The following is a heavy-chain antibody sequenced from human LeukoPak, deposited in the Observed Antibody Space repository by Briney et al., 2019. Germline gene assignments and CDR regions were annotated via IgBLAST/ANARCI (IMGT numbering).Heavy chain of an antibody. D-gene: IGHD6-13*01. Sequence: GGSLRLSCAASGFTFSSYGMHWVRQAPGKGLEWVAVISYDGSNKYYADSVKGRFTISRDNSKNTLYLQMNSLRAEDTAVYYCAKRYSSSWYPYYYYYGMDVWGQGTTVTVSS. CDR2: ISYDGSNK. J-gene: IGHJ6*02. CDR1: GFTFSSYG. V-gene: IGHV3-30*18. CDR3: AKRYSSSWYPYYYYYGMDV.